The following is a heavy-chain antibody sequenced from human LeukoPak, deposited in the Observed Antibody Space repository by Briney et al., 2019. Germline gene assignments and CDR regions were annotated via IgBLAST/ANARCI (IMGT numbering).Heavy chain of an antibody. J-gene: IGHJ4*02. D-gene: IGHD3-22*01. CDR3: AKTPPTMVVVRITYFDY. CDR2: ISASGGAT. Sequence: PGGSLRLSCAASRFTFGNYAMGWVRQAPGKGLEWVSGISASGGATYYADSVKGRFTISRDNSKNTLYLQMNSLRAEDTAVYYCAKTPPTMVVVRITYFDYWGQGTLVAVPS. CDR1: RFTFGNYA. V-gene: IGHV3-23*01.